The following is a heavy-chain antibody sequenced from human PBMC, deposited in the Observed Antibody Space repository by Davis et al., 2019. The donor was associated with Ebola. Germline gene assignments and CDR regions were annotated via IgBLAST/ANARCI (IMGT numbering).Heavy chain of an antibody. V-gene: IGHV1-69*13. CDR2: IIPIFGTA. CDR1: GGTFSSYA. CDR3: ARTYYYGSGSYYKYYYGMDV. J-gene: IGHJ6*02. Sequence: SVKVSCKASGGTFSSYAISWVRQAPGQGLEWMGGIIPIFGTANYAQKFQGRVTITADESTSTAYMELSSLRSEDTAVYYCARTYYYGSGSYYKYYYGMDVWGQGTTVTVSS. D-gene: IGHD3-10*01.